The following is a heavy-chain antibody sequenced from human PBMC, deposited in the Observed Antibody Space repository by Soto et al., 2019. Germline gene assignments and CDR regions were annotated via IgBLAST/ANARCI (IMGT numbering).Heavy chain of an antibody. CDR2: IYYSGST. J-gene: IGHJ4*02. Sequence: QVQLQESGPGLVKPSETLSLTCTVSGGSISSYYWSWIRPPPGKGLEWIGYIYYSGSTNYNPSLKGRVTLSVDTSKNQFSLKLSSVTAADTAVYYCARSTKRYCTNGVCYVRGPAGVFDYWGQGTLVTVSS. D-gene: IGHD2-8*01. V-gene: IGHV4-59*01. CDR3: ARSTKRYCTNGVCYVRGPAGVFDY. CDR1: GGSISSYY.